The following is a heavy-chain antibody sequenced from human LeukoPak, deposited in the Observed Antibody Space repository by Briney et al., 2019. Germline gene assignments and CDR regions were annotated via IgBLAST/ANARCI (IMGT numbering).Heavy chain of an antibody. Sequence: PGGSLRLSCAASGFTFSSYAMSRVRQGPGKGLEWVSTISGSGGSTYYADSVKGRFTISRDNSKSTLYLQMNSLRAGDAAVYYCAKLVGAPGSWGQGTLVTVSS. CDR2: ISGSGGST. CDR1: GFTFSSYA. J-gene: IGHJ5*02. CDR3: AKLVGAPGS. D-gene: IGHD1-26*01. V-gene: IGHV3-23*01.